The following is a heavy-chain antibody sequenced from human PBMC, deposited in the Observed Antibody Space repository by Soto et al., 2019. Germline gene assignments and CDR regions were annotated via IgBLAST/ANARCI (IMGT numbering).Heavy chain of an antibody. J-gene: IGHJ6*02. Sequence: ESGPTLVNPTETLTLTCTFSGFSLTSPVMCVSWIRQPPGKALEWLALIERDDDDKYYSTSLKTRLTISKDTRKNQVVLTMANMDPADTGTYYCARSIRGPRRFNGMDVWGQGTTVTVSS. D-gene: IGHD1-20*01. V-gene: IGHV2-70*13. CDR2: IERDDDDK. CDR1: GFSLTSPVMC. CDR3: ARSIRGPRRFNGMDV.